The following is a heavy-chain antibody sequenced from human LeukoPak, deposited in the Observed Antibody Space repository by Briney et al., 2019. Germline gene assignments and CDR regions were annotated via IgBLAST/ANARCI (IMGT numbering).Heavy chain of an antibody. J-gene: IGHJ3*02. CDR3: ARFCSSTSCYWGDAFDI. D-gene: IGHD2-2*01. Sequence: PSETLSLTCTASGGSISSYYWSWIRQPAGKGLEWIGRIYTSGSTNYDPSLKSRVTMSVDTSKNQFSLKLSSVTAADTAVYYCARFCSSTSCYWGDAFDIWGQGTMVTVSS. CDR2: IYTSGST. V-gene: IGHV4-4*07. CDR1: GGSISSYY.